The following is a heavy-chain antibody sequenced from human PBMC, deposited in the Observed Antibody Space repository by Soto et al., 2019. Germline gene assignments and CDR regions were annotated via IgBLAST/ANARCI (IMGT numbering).Heavy chain of an antibody. J-gene: IGHJ6*03. CDR1: GFTFSGYA. CDR2: ISGGGTST. V-gene: IGHV3-23*01. CDR3: AKDRKSSTPSYMDV. Sequence: PGGSLRLSCAASGFTFSGYAMSWVRQAPGEGLEWVSVISGGGTSTYYADSVKGRFTISRDNSENTLYLQMNSLRAEDTAVYYCAKDRKSSTPSYMDVWGKGTTVTVSS. D-gene: IGHD6-13*01.